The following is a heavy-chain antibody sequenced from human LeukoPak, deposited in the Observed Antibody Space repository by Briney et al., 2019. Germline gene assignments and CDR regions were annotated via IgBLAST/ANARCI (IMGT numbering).Heavy chain of an antibody. CDR3: ARLLQEYSDY. J-gene: IGHJ4*02. Sequence: GGTLRLSCAGSGFPFSSHGMNWVRQAPGKGLEWVSGISPGGGPTYYADSVKGRFTISRDNAKNSLYLQMNSLRAEDTAVYYCARLLQEYSDYWGQGTLVTVSS. CDR2: ISPGGGPT. V-gene: IGHV3-21*01. D-gene: IGHD2/OR15-2a*01. CDR1: GFPFSSHG.